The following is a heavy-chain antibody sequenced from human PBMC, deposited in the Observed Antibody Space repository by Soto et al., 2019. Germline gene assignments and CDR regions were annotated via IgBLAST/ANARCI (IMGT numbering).Heavy chain of an antibody. CDR3: AKDPSYDSSGYFIYYYYGMDV. J-gene: IGHJ6*02. Sequence: GGSLRLSCAASGFTFSSYGMHWVHQAPGKGLEWVAVISYDGSNKYYADSVKGRFTISRDNSKNTLYLQMNSLRAEDTAVYYCAKDPSYDSSGYFIYYYYGMDVWGQGTTVTVSS. CDR2: ISYDGSNK. CDR1: GFTFSSYG. D-gene: IGHD3-22*01. V-gene: IGHV3-30*18.